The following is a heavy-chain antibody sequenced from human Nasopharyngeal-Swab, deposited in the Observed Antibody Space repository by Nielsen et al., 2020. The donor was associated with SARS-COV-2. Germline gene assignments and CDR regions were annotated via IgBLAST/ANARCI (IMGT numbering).Heavy chain of an antibody. V-gene: IGHV4-59*01. CDR1: GGSISSYY. CDR3: ARMTVVVVAATPAFDI. J-gene: IGHJ3*02. D-gene: IGHD2-15*01. Sequence: SETLSLTCTVSGGSISSYYWSWIRQPPGKGLEWIGYIYYSGSTNYNPSLKSRVTISVDTSKNQFSLKLSSMTAADTAVYYCARMTVVVVAATPAFDIWGQGTMVTVSS. CDR2: IYYSGST.